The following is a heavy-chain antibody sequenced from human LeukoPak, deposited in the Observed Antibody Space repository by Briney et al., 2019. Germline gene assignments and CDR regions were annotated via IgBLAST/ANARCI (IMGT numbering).Heavy chain of an antibody. CDR3: ARVLKLYCGGDCNYFDY. Sequence: GGSLRLSCAASGFTFRIYDMNWVRQAPGKGLEWVSYISSSGSTRSYADSVKGRFTISRDNAKNSLYLQMNSLRAEDTAVYYCARVLKLYCGGDCNYFDYWGQGTLVTVSS. CDR1: GFTFRIYD. CDR2: ISSSGSTR. J-gene: IGHJ4*02. V-gene: IGHV3-48*03. D-gene: IGHD2-21*02.